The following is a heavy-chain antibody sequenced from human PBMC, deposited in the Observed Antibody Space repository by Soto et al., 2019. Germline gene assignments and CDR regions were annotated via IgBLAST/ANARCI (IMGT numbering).Heavy chain of an antibody. CDR1: GGSISSYY. J-gene: IGHJ4*02. Sequence: QVQLQESGPGLVKPSETLSLTCTVSGGSISSYYWSWIRQPPGKGLEWIGYIYDSGCTNYNPSLKSRVTISVDTSKNQFSLKLTSVTAADTAVYYCAAPPRYWGQGTLVTVSS. D-gene: IGHD6-6*01. CDR3: AAPPRY. CDR2: IYDSGCT. V-gene: IGHV4-59*01.